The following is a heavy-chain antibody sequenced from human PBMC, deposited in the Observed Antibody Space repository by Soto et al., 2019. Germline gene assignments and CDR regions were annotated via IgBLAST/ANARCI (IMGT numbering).Heavy chain of an antibody. Sequence: EVQLLESGGGLVQPGGSLRLSCTASGFRFSSYAMSWVRQAPGKGLECVSGITGGGDTTYYADSVKGRFTISRDNSKNMLYLQMDSLRVEDTAGYYCAKFQEGWLVQEDDAFDVWGQGTMVTVSS. CDR2: ITGGGDTT. CDR3: AKFQEGWLVQEDDAFDV. CDR1: GFRFSSYA. D-gene: IGHD6-19*01. V-gene: IGHV3-23*01. J-gene: IGHJ3*01.